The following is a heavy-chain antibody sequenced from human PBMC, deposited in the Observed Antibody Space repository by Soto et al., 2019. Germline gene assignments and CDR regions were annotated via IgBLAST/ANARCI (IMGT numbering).Heavy chain of an antibody. D-gene: IGHD1-7*01. CDR1: GGSVSDDSAA. V-gene: IGHV6-1*01. CDR3: AGTTSHQWYYMDV. J-gene: IGHJ6*03. Sequence: SQTLSLTCAISGGSVSDDSAAWTWIRQSPSRGLEWLARTYYRSRWYNDYAVSVRSRITVNPDTSKNQFSLQLTSVTPEDTAVYYCAGTTSHQWYYMDVWGKGTTVTVSS. CDR2: TYYRSRWYN.